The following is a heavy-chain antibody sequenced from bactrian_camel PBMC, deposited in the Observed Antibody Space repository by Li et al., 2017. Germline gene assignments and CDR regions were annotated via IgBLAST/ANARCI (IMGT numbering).Heavy chain of an antibody. CDR3: AADRCYPGWSRSGDDFPY. D-gene: IGHD1*01. J-gene: IGHJ4*01. V-gene: IGHV3S26*01. Sequence: VQLVESGGGSVQAGGSLRLSCAPPGYTGSRRCMAWFRQPPGKEREWVATLDGGKITSIADSVKGRFTISQDNDKNILFLQMNSLNTEDTAMYYCAADRCYPGWSRSGDDFPYWGRGTQVTVS. CDR1: GYTGSRRC. CDR2: LDGGKIT.